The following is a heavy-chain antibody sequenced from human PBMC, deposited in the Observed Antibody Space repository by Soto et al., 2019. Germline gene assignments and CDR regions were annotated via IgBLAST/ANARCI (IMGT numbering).Heavy chain of an antibody. V-gene: IGHV1-69*02. CDR3: ARTSGGPGYYYYMDV. Sequence: ASVKVSCKASGGTFSSYTISWVRQAPGQGLEWMGRIIPILGIANYAQKFQGRVTITADKSTSTAYMELSSLRSEDTAVYYCARTSGGPGYYYYMDVWGKGTTVTAP. D-gene: IGHD2-15*01. J-gene: IGHJ6*03. CDR2: IIPILGIA. CDR1: GGTFSSYT.